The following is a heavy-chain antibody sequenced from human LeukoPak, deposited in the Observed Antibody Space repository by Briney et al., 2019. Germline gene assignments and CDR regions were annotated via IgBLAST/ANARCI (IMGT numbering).Heavy chain of an antibody. CDR1: GGSISSYY. D-gene: IGHD6-13*01. Sequence: PSETLSLTCTVSGGSISSYYWSWIRQPPGKGLEWIGYIYYTGSTNYNPSLKSRVTISVDTSKNQFPLKLSSVTAADTAVYYCARGYSSSWYYFDYWGQGTLVTVSS. CDR3: ARGYSSSWYYFDY. J-gene: IGHJ4*02. V-gene: IGHV4-59*01. CDR2: IYYTGST.